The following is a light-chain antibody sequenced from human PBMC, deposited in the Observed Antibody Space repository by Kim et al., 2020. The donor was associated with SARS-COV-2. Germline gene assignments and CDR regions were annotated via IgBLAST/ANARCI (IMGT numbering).Light chain of an antibody. J-gene: IGKJ1*01. V-gene: IGKV1-5*01. Sequence: DIQLYQFPSTLSASVGDTITITCRANESVKTSLAWYQHKPGKVPHLLVSRASASKGGVSSRFRGSGLGTEFTLTIDGLQPDDFATYYCHQYKSYSRTFGQGTKVDIK. CDR3: HQYKSYSRT. CDR1: ESVKTS. CDR2: RAS.